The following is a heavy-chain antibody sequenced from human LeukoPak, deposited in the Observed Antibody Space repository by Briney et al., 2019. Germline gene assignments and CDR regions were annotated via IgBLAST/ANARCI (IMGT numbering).Heavy chain of an antibody. CDR1: GFTFSSYW. J-gene: IGHJ4*02. CDR2: IKQDGRDK. CDR3: AKGGATVLTGLDY. D-gene: IGHD2/OR15-2a*01. V-gene: IGHV3-7*01. Sequence: GGSLRLSCAVSGFTFSSYWMSWVRQAPGKGLEWVANIKQDGRDKYYADSVKGRFSISRENAKDSLYLQMNSLRAEDTAVYYCAKGGATVLTGLDYWGQGILVTVSS.